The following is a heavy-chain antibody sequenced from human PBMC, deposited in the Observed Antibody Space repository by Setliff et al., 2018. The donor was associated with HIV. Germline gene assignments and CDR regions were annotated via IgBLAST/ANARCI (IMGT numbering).Heavy chain of an antibody. Sequence: PSETLSLTCTVSGDSISNYYWSWVRQPPGKGLEWIGYISSSGNTYYNPSLKSRVTTSVDTPKNQFSLKLNSVTAADTAVYYCAKTIGRYFDIFDNWGQGTLVTVSS. D-gene: IGHD3-9*01. CDR2: ISSSGNT. CDR1: GDSISNYY. J-gene: IGHJ4*02. CDR3: AKTIGRYFDIFDN. V-gene: IGHV4-59*04.